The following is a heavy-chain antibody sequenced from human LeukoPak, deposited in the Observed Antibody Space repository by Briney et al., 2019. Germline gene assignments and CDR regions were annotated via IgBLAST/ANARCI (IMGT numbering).Heavy chain of an antibody. D-gene: IGHD3-22*01. CDR1: GYTFTSYG. Sequence: ASVKVSCKASGYTFTSYGISWVRQTTGQGLEWMGWMNPNSGNTGYAQKFQGRVTMTRNTSISTAYMELSSLRSEDTAVYYCARGSHYDSSGYSYYFDYWDQGTLITVSS. V-gene: IGHV1-8*02. CDR3: ARGSHYDSSGYSYYFDY. J-gene: IGHJ4*02. CDR2: MNPNSGNT.